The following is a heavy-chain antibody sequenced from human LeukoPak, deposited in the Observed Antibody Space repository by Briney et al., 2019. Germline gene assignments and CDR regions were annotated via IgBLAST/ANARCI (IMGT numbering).Heavy chain of an antibody. D-gene: IGHD6-19*01. CDR1: GFTFSGHA. J-gene: IGHJ4*02. CDR3: AKQWSAGTDEVYY. V-gene: IGHV3-23*01. Sequence: GGSLRLSCAASGFTFSGHAMSWVRQAPGKGLEWVSAIRGSGGTTYYADSVKGRFTISRDNSKNTLYLQMNSLRADDTAVYYCAKQWSAGTDEVYYWGQGTLVTVSS. CDR2: IRGSGGTT.